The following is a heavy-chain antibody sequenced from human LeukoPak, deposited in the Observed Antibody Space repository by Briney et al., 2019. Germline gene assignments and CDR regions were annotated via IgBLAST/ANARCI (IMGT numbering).Heavy chain of an antibody. CDR3: ARNDVAVTGALDF. Sequence: GGSLRLSCAASGFTFSSYAMHWVRQAPGKGLEWVAVISYDGSNKYYADSVKGRFTISRDNSKNTLYLQMNSLRAEDTAVYYCARNDVAVTGALDFWGQGTLVTVSS. D-gene: IGHD6-19*01. J-gene: IGHJ4*02. CDR2: ISYDGSNK. CDR1: GFTFSSYA. V-gene: IGHV3-30-3*01.